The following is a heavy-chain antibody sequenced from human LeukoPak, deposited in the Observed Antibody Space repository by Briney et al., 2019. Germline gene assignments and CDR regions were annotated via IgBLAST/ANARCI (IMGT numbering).Heavy chain of an antibody. Sequence: SETLSLTCTVSVGSISSSSYYWGWIRQPPGKGLEWIGSIYYSGSTYYNPSLKSRVTISVDTSKNQFSLKLSSVTAADTAVYYCARPHSSGWYGGFDIWGQGTVVTVSS. J-gene: IGHJ3*02. CDR3: ARPHSSGWYGGFDI. D-gene: IGHD6-19*01. CDR2: IYYSGST. CDR1: VGSISSSSYY. V-gene: IGHV4-39*01.